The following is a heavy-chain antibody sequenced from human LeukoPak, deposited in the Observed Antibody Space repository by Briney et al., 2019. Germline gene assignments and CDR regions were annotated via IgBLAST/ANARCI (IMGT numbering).Heavy chain of an antibody. Sequence: PSETLSLTCTVSGGSISSSSYYWGWIRQPPGKGLEWIGSIYYSGSTYYNPSLKSRVTISVDTSKNQFSLKLSSVTAADTAVYYCARGLDITMIVVPYGYWGQGTLVTVSS. CDR2: IYYSGST. V-gene: IGHV4-39*01. D-gene: IGHD3-22*01. J-gene: IGHJ4*02. CDR3: ARGLDITMIVVPYGY. CDR1: GGSISSSSYY.